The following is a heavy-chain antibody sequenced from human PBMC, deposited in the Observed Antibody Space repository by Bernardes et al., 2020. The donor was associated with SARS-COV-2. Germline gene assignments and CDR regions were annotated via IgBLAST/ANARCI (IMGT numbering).Heavy chain of an antibody. CDR2: TYYRSKWYR. CDR1: GDSVSSSAAA. J-gene: IGHJ6*02. V-gene: IGHV6-1*01. Sequence: LSLTCAISGDSVSSSAAAWNWIRQSPSRGLEWLGRTYYRSKWYRYYAPSVKNRININPDTSKNQFSLQLNSVTPEDTAVYYCARSKGDMDVWGQGTTVTVSS. CDR3: ARSKGDMDV. D-gene: IGHD2-21*01.